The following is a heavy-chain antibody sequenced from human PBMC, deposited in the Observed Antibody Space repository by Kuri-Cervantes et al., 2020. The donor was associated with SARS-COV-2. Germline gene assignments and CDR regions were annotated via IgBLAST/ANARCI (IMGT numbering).Heavy chain of an antibody. CDR2: TTDDGTNK. CDR3: ARGFELLQYFDL. CDR1: GFTVSDYY. Sequence: GGSLRLSCAASGFTVSDYYMTWVRQAPGKGLEWVAVTTDDGTNKYYADSAKGRFTISRDNSKNTLYLQMNSLRTEDTAVYNCARGFELLQYFDLWGRGTLVTVSS. V-gene: IGHV3-30-3*01. J-gene: IGHJ2*01. D-gene: IGHD1-7*01.